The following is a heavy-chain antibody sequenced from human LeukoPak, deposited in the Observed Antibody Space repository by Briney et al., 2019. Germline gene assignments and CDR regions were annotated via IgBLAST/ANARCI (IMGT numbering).Heavy chain of an antibody. D-gene: IGHD3-22*01. CDR1: GGSISSSSYY. CDR2: IYYSGST. V-gene: IGHV4-39*07. J-gene: IGHJ4*02. CDR3: ARGDDSSGYNLDY. Sequence: KPSETLSLTCTVSGGSISSSSYYWGWIRQPPGKGLEWIGSIYYSGSTYYNPSLKSRVTISVDTSKNQFSLKLSSVTAADTAVYYCARGDDSSGYNLDYWGQGTLVTVSS.